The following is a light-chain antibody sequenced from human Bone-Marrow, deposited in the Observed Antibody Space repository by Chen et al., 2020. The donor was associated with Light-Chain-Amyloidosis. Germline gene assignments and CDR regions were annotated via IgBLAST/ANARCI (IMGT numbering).Light chain of an antibody. V-gene: IGLV2-23*01. CDR2: EGT. CDR3: CSYATTSTWV. Sequence: QSALTQPASVSGSPGQSITISCTGTTFDFGTFSLVTWYQHHPGKAPKLIIFEGTKRPSGVSTHFSASKSTSTASLTISGLRAEDEADSYCCSYATTSTWVFGGGTKLTVL. J-gene: IGLJ3*02. CDR1: TFDFGTFSL.